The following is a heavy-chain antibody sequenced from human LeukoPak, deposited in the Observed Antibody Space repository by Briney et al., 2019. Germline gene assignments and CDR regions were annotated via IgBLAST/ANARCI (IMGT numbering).Heavy chain of an antibody. CDR1: GSSISSSYY. CDR2: ISHSGST. D-gene: IGHD5-24*01. CDR3: ARVNTVMATFDY. V-gene: IGHV4-38-2*02. J-gene: IGHJ4*02. Sequence: SETLSLTCTVSGSSISSSYYGAWIRQPPGKGLEWIATISHSGSTYYNPSLKSRVTISADTSQNQHSLRLNSVTVANTAVYYCARVNTVMATFDYWGQGTPVTVSS.